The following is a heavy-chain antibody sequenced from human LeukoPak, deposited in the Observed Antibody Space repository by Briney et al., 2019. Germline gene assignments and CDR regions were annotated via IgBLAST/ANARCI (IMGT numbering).Heavy chain of an antibody. CDR2: IWYDGSNK. CDR1: GFTFSSYW. V-gene: IGHV3-33*08. Sequence: GGSLRLSCAASGFTFSSYWMHWVRQAPGKGLEWVALIWYDGSNKYYADSVKGRFTISRDNSRNTLYLQMNSLRAEDTAVYYCARLRGSYMDSWGQGTLVTVSS. D-gene: IGHD1-26*01. CDR3: ARLRGSYMDS. J-gene: IGHJ4*02.